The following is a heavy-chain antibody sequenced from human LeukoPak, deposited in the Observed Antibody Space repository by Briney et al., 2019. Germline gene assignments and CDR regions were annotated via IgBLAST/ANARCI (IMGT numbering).Heavy chain of an antibody. V-gene: IGHV4-30-4*01. CDR2: IYYSGST. D-gene: IGHD2-2*01. CDR1: GGSISSGDYY. J-gene: IGHJ6*02. CDR3: AREVRIVVVPAALYYYYGMDV. Sequence: PSETLSLTCTVSGGSISSGDYYWSRIRQPPGKGLEWIGYIYYSGSTYYNPSLKSRVTISVDTSKNQFSLKLSSVTAADTAVYYCAREVRIVVVPAALYYYYGMDVWGQGTTVTVSS.